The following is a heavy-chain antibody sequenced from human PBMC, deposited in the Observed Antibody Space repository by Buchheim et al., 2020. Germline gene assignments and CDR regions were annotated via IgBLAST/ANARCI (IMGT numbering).Heavy chain of an antibody. Sequence: QVQLQESGPGLVKPSQTLSLTCAVSGGSISSGGYSWSWIRQPPGKGLEWIGYIYYSGSTYYNPSLKSRVTISVATSKNKSSTKLSSVTAADTAVYYCARDTSGGSPHNWFDPWGQGTL. J-gene: IGHJ5*02. CDR3: ARDTSGGSPHNWFDP. CDR1: GGSISSGGYS. CDR2: IYYSGST. V-gene: IGHV4-30-4*07. D-gene: IGHD2-15*01.